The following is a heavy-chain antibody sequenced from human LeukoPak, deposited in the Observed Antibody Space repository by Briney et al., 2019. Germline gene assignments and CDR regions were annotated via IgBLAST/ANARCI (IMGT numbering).Heavy chain of an antibody. D-gene: IGHD3-22*01. V-gene: IGHV3-30*14. J-gene: IGHJ4*02. CDR2: ISYDGSNK. CDR1: GFTFSSYA. Sequence: GGSLRLSCAASGFTFSSYAMHWVRQAPGKGLEWVAVISYDGSNKYYADSVKGRFTISRDNSKNTLYLQMNSLRAEDTAVYYCARVVNTMIVVGPSAFDYWGQGTLVTVSS. CDR3: ARVVNTMIVVGPSAFDY.